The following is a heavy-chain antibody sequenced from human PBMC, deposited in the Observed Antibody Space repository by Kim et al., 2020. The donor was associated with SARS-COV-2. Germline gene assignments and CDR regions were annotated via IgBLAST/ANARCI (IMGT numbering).Heavy chain of an antibody. V-gene: IGHV3-9*01. J-gene: IGHJ3*02. CDR2: LSWDSGII. CDR1: GFTFGDFA. D-gene: IGHD2-2*01. Sequence: GGSLRLSCAASGFTFGDFAMHWVRQVPGKGLEWVSGLSWDSGIIGYADSVKGRFTISRHNAKNSLYLQMNSLRAEDTAFYYCAKDLYSCPFRAFHIWGQGPMVSVSS. CDR3: AKDLYSCPFRAFHI.